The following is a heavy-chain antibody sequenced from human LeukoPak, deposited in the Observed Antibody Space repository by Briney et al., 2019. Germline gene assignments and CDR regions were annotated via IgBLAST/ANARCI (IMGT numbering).Heavy chain of an antibody. V-gene: IGHV1-24*01. CDR2: FDPEYCET. D-gene: IGHD2-2*01. CDR1: GYTLTELS. J-gene: IGHJ3*02. Sequence: GSSVKVSCKVSGYTLTELSMHWLRQAPGKGREWMGVFDPEYCETIYAQKFQDRVTMTDDTSTHTAYMYLSNLTDDDTDVYYCATRFLCSSTSCYVWDAFDIWGQGRMVTVSS. CDR3: ATRFLCSSTSCYVWDAFDI.